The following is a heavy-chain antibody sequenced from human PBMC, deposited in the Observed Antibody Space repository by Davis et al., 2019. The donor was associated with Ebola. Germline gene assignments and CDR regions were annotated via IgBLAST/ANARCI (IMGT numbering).Heavy chain of an antibody. D-gene: IGHD6-13*01. CDR2: IYYSGST. Sequence: PSETLSLTCTVSGGSISSSSYYWGWIRQPPGKGLEWIGSIYYSGSTYYNPSLKSRVTISVDTSKNQFSLKLSSVTAADTAVYYCASPYSSSWYWDVWGQGTTVTVSS. CDR1: GGSISSSSYY. J-gene: IGHJ6*02. V-gene: IGHV4-39*01. CDR3: ASPYSSSWYWDV.